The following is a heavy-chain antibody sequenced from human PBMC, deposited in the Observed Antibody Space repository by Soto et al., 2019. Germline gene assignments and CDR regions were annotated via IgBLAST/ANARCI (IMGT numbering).Heavy chain of an antibody. D-gene: IGHD3-10*01. CDR3: ARDSMVRGVFFDY. CDR1: GFTFSSYA. Sequence: GGSLRLSCAASGFTFSSYAMHWVRQAPGKGLEWVAVISYDGSNKYYAGSVKGRFTISRDNSKNTLYLQMNSLRAEDTAVYYCARDSMVRGVFFDYWGQGTLVTVSS. J-gene: IGHJ4*02. V-gene: IGHV3-30-3*01. CDR2: ISYDGSNK.